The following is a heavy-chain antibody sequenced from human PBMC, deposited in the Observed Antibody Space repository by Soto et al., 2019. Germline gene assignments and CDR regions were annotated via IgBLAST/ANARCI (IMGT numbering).Heavy chain of an antibody. V-gene: IGHV3-11*06. Sequence: GGSLRLSCTASGFTFSGYYMSWIRQAPGKGLEWISYISSASDYSTYADSVKGRFTISRDNAKNSLYLQLNSVRPDDTALYFCARHDYSNEHWFDTWGLGTAVTVSS. CDR2: ISSASDYS. CDR1: GFTFSGYY. D-gene: IGHD4-4*01. CDR3: ARHDYSNEHWFDT. J-gene: IGHJ5*02.